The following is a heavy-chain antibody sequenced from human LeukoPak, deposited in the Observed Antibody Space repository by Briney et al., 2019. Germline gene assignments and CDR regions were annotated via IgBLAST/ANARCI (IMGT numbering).Heavy chain of an antibody. CDR2: IYYSGST. CDR1: GGSISSGDYY. V-gene: IGHV4-30-4*08. CDR3: ARSHLLYVDCSAP. D-gene: IGHD2-2*02. J-gene: IGHJ5*02. Sequence: SQTLSLTCTVSGGSISSGDYYWSWIRQPPGKGLEWIGYIYYSGSTYYNPSLKSRVTISVDTSKNQFSLKLSSVTAADTAVYYCARSHLLYVDCSAPWGKEPLVTVS.